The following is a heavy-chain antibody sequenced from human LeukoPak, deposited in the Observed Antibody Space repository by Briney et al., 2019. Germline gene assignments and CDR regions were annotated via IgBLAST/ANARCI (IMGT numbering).Heavy chain of an antibody. Sequence: ASVKVSCKASGYTFTSYGISWVRQAPGQGLEWMGWISAYNGNTNYAQKLQGRVTMTTDTSTSTAYMELRSLRSDDTAVYYCARDGCSSTSCYPPGFDYWGQGTLVPVSS. J-gene: IGHJ4*02. CDR1: GYTFTSYG. D-gene: IGHD2-2*01. V-gene: IGHV1-18*04. CDR2: ISAYNGNT. CDR3: ARDGCSSTSCYPPGFDY.